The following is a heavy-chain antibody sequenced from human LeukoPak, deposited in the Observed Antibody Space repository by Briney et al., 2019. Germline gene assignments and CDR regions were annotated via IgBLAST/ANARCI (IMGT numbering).Heavy chain of an antibody. CDR2: IKTKTDGETT. V-gene: IGHV3-15*07. J-gene: IGHJ4*02. Sequence: GSLRLSCAASGFTFSNGWMNWVRQAPGKGLEWVGRIKTKTDGETTDYAAPVKGRFTISRDDSKNTLYLQMNSLKTEDTAVYYCTTTSVSCGGDCYSYYYWGQGTLVTVSS. CDR1: GFTFSNGW. CDR3: TTTSVSCGGDCYSYYY. D-gene: IGHD2-21*02.